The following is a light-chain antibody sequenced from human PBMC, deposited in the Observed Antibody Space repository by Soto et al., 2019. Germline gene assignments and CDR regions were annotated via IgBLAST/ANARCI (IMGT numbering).Light chain of an antibody. CDR3: QQYDQSCT. J-gene: IGKJ1*01. CDR2: EAS. CDR1: QSVSSY. Sequence: PGERATLSFRASQSVSSYLAWYQQKPGQAPRLLIYEASNRATGIPARLSGSGSGTDFTLTISSLEPEDVGVYFCQQYDQSCTFGQGTKVDIK. V-gene: IGKV3-11*01.